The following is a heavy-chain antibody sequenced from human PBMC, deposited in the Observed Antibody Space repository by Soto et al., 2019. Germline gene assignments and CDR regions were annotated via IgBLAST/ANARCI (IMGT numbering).Heavy chain of an antibody. Sequence: VQVVASGGGLVQPGRSLRLSCAVSGFRFEQYVMHWVRQAPGKGLECVSTVSPTGDTVAYAASVEGRFTVSRDNAKNAQYLQMNSLKGDDTAFYYCLKDDPNGSIDDWGQGTLVTVSS. V-gene: IGHV3-9*01. CDR3: LKDDPNGSIDD. J-gene: IGHJ4*02. CDR2: VSPTGDTV. CDR1: GFRFEQYV. D-gene: IGHD3-10*01.